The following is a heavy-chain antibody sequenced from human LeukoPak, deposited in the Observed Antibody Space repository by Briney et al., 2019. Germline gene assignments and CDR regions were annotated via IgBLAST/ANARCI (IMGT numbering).Heavy chain of an antibody. CDR1: GFTFSSYV. CDR3: AKKSSRWYPDY. V-gene: IGHV3-23*01. J-gene: IGHJ4*02. D-gene: IGHD6-13*01. Sequence: GGSLRLSCVASGFTFSSYVMSWVRLAPGKGMEWVSGISGSGGSTYYADSVKGRFTTSRDNSKNTLYLQMDSLRAEDTAIYYCAKKSSRWYPDYWGQGTLVTVSS. CDR2: ISGSGGST.